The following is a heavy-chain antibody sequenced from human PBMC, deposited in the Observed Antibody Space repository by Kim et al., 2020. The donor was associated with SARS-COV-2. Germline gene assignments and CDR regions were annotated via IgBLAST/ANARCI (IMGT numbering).Heavy chain of an antibody. CDR2: IDPSDSYT. Sequence: GESLKISCKGSGYSFTSYWISWVRQMPGKGLEWMGRIDPSDSYTNYSPSFQGNVTISADKSISTAYLQWSSLKASDTAMYYCATHRPDDYRDYWGQGTLVTVSS. CDR1: GYSFTSYW. J-gene: IGHJ4*02. CDR3: ATHRPDDYRDY. V-gene: IGHV5-10-1*01.